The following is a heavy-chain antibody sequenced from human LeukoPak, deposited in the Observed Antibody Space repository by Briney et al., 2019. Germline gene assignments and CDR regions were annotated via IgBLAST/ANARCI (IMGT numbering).Heavy chain of an antibody. J-gene: IGHJ4*02. D-gene: IGHD5-12*01. CDR2: IFYSGST. Sequence: SETLSLTCTVSGGSISGYYWSWIRQSPGKGLEWIGCIFYSGSTNYNPSLKSRVTILVDTSTDRFSLKLSSVTAADTAVYYCARTWLAEYYFDRCGQGTLVTVSS. V-gene: IGHV4-59*01. CDR1: GGSISGYY. CDR3: ARTWLAEYYFDR.